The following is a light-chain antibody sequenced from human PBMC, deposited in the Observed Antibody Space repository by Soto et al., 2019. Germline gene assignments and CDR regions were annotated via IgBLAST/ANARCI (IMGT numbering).Light chain of an antibody. V-gene: IGKV3-15*01. CDR2: GAS. J-gene: IGKJ5*01. CDR3: HQYNNWRVIT. Sequence: EIVMTQSPATLSVSPGERATLSCRASQSVSSKLAWYQQKPGQAPRLLIYGASTRATGIAARFSGSGSGTEFTITISSLQSEDFAVYYCHQYNNWRVITFGQGTRLEIK. CDR1: QSVSSK.